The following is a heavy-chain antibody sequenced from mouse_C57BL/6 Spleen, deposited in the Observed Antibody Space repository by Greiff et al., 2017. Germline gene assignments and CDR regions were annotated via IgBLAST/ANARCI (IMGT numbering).Heavy chain of an antibody. CDR3: ARDRAGVDY. D-gene: IGHD3-1*01. Sequence: QVQLLQSGAELAKPGASVKLSCKASGYTFTSYWMHWVQQRPGEGLEWIGYINPSSGYTKYNQKFKDKATLTADKYSSTAYMHLSSLTYEDSAVYYWARDRAGVDYWGQGTTLTVSS. CDR1: GYTFTSYW. J-gene: IGHJ2*01. CDR2: INPSSGYT. V-gene: IGHV1-7*01.